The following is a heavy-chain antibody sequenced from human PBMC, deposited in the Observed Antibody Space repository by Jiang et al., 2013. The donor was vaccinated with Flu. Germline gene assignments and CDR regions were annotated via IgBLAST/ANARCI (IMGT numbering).Heavy chain of an antibody. J-gene: IGHJ4*02. CDR2: IYYSGST. V-gene: IGHV4-59*13. Sequence: GSGLVKPSETLSLTCIVSGGSISSYYWSWIRQPPWKGLEWIGYIYYSGSTNYNPSLKSRVTMSVDTSKNQFSLKLSSVTAADTAVYYCARVAFEGYYFDYWGQGTLVTVSS. CDR1: GGSISSYY. CDR3: ARVAFEGYYFDY. D-gene: IGHD3-3*02.